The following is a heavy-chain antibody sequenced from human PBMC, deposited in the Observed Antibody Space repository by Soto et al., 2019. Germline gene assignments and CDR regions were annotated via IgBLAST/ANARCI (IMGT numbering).Heavy chain of an antibody. CDR2: INPSGGST. J-gene: IGHJ4*02. Sequence: GASVKVSCKASGYTFTSYYMHWVRQAPGQGLEWMGIINPSGGSTSYAQKFQGRVTMTRDTSTSTVYMEPSSLRSADTAVYYCARVTRPPNYFDYWGQGTRVTVSS. CDR1: GYTFTSYY. V-gene: IGHV1-46*01. CDR3: ARVTRPPNYFDY.